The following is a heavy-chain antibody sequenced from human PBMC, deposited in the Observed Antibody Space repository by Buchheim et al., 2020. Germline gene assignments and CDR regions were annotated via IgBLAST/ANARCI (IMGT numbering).Heavy chain of an antibody. CDR3: AKAPPARRIVGATTVSDY. CDR2: ISGSGGST. Sequence: EVQLLESGGGLVQPGGSLRLSCAASGFTFSSYAMSWVRQAPGKGLEWVSAISGSGGSTYYADSVKGRFTISREHSKNKLYLQMNSLRAEDTAVYYCAKAPPARRIVGATTVSDYWGQGTL. J-gene: IGHJ4*02. V-gene: IGHV3-23*01. CDR1: GFTFSSYA. D-gene: IGHD1-26*01.